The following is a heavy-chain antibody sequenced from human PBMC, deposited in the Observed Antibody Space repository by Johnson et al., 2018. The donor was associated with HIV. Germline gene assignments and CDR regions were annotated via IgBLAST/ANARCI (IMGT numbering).Heavy chain of an antibody. CDR1: GFTFSSHA. V-gene: IGHV3-30*04. CDR2: ISNDGSNK. CDR3: ASGDDDGF. D-gene: IGHD5-12*01. J-gene: IGHJ3*01. Sequence: HVQFVESGGGVVQPGRSLRLSCAASGFTFSSHAMHWVRQAPGKGLEWVTFISNDGSNKYYADSVKGRFTISRDNSKNTLYLQMNSLRAEDTAVYYCASGDDDGFWGRGTLVTVSS.